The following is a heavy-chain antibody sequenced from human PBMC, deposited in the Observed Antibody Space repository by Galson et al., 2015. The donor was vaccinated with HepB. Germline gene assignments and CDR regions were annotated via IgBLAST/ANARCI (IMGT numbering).Heavy chain of an antibody. D-gene: IGHD5-24*01. CDR2: IYPDDSDT. J-gene: IGHJ4*01. Sequence: QSGAEVKKPGESLKISCKGSGYSFTSYWIGWVRQMPGKGLEWMGMIYPDDSDTRNSPSFQGQVTISADKSISTAYLQWSSLKASDTAMYYCARLRLQFPPYVDYWGHGTLVTVSS. V-gene: IGHV5-51*01. CDR1: GYSFTSYW. CDR3: ARLRLQFPPYVDY.